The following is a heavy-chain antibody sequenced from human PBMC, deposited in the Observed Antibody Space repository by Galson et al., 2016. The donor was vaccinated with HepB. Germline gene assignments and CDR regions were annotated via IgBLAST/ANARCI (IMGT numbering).Heavy chain of an antibody. CDR1: RFTFSTYN. V-gene: IGHV3-21*01. CDR3: ARDFGYCSSTSCYKGGLFYYYGMDV. CDR2: ISNSNSYI. J-gene: IGHJ6*02. D-gene: IGHD2-2*02. Sequence: SLRLSCAASRFTFSTYNMNWVRQAPGKGLEWVSSISNSNSYIYYTDSVKGRFTISRDNAKNSLYLQMNSLRAEDTAVYYYARDFGYCSSTSCYKGGLFYYYGMDVWGQGTTVTVSS.